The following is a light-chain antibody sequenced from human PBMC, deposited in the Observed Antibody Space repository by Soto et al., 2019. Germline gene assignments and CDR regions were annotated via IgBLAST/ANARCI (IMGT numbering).Light chain of an antibody. CDR2: GTS. Sequence: EVVLTQSPGTLSLSPGERATLSCRASQSISSDYLAWYQQKPGQAPRLLIFGTSTRATGIPDRFSGSESNTDFTLTISRLEPEDSAVYYCQQCGYSPMFTFGPGTKVVIK. CDR3: QQCGYSPMFT. V-gene: IGKV3-20*01. J-gene: IGKJ3*01. CDR1: QSISSDY.